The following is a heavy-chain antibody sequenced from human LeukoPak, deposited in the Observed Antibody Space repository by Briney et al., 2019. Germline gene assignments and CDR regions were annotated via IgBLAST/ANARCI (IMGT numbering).Heavy chain of an antibody. Sequence: SETLSLTCAVYGGSFSGYYWSWIRQPPGKGLEWIGEVNHSGSTNYSPSLKSRVTISVDTSKNQFSLKLSSVTAADTAVYYCARQTGGYCSGTTCYTYDYWGQGTLVTVSS. CDR1: GGSFSGYY. J-gene: IGHJ4*02. CDR3: ARQTGGYCSGTTCYTYDY. V-gene: IGHV4-34*01. D-gene: IGHD2-2*02. CDR2: VNHSGST.